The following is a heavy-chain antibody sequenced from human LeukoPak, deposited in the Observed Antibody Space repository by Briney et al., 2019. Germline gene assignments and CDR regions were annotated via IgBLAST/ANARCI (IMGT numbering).Heavy chain of an antibody. CDR1: GFTFSSYW. CDR3: ATYSGAHHKTFDY. V-gene: IGHV3-7*01. CDR2: IREDGSEK. Sequence: GGALRLSRAAPGFTFSSYWMSWVRQAPGKGLEGVGHIREDGSEKYYLDSVEGRFTISRDNAKSSLYLQLNSLRVDDTAVYYCATYSGAHHKTFDYWGRGTLVTVSS. D-gene: IGHD1-26*01. J-gene: IGHJ4*02.